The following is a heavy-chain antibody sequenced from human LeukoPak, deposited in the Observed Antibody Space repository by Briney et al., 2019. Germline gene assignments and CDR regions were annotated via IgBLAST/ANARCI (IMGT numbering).Heavy chain of an antibody. D-gene: IGHD3-9*01. CDR3: ARDKTDILTGYQDY. V-gene: IGHV3-48*03. Sequence: PGGSLRLSCAASGFTFSSHEMNWVRQAPGKGLEWVSYISSSGSTIYYADSVKGRFTISRDNSKNTLYLQMNSLRAEDTAVYYCARDKTDILTGYQDYWGQGTLVTVSS. CDR1: GFTFSSHE. J-gene: IGHJ4*02. CDR2: ISSSGSTI.